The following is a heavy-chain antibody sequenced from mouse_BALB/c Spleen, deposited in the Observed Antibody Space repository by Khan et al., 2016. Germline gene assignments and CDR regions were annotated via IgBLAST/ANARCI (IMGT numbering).Heavy chain of an antibody. Sequence: EGELVESGGGLVKPGGSLKLSCAASGFTFSDYYMYWVRQTPEKRLEWVATIRDGGSYTYYPDSVKGRFTISRDTAKNNLYLQMSSLKSEDTAMYYCARDLNWYFDVWGAGTTVTVSS. J-gene: IGHJ1*01. CDR1: GFTFSDYY. CDR3: ARDLNWYFDV. CDR2: IRDGGSYT. V-gene: IGHV5-4*02.